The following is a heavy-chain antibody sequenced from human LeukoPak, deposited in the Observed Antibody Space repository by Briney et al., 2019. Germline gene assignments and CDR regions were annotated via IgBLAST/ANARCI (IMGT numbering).Heavy chain of an antibody. Sequence: PGGSLRLSCAASGFTFSSYDMHWVRQATGKGLEWVSAIGTAGDTYYSGSVKGRFTISRENAKNSLYLQMNSLRAEDTAVYYCAKDKVNGYSYGYYFDYWGQGTLVTVSS. V-gene: IGHV3-13*01. CDR3: AKDKVNGYSYGYYFDY. D-gene: IGHD5-18*01. CDR2: IGTAGDT. J-gene: IGHJ4*02. CDR1: GFTFSSYD.